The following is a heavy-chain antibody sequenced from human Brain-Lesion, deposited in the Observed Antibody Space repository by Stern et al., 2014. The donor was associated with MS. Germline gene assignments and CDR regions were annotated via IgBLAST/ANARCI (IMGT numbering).Heavy chain of an antibody. Sequence: QLQLQESGPGLVKPSETLSLTCTVSGGSISSSTYYWAWIRQPPGKGLEWIGNIYYSGFTYYNPSLQSRVTISVDMSKNPFSLKLSSVTAADTAIYYCARHDSVPRPSQLYSARDRGPGYFDYWGQGTLVTVSS. CDR3: ARHDSVPRPSQLYSARDRGPGYFDY. CDR1: GGSISSSTYY. V-gene: IGHV4-39*01. CDR2: IYYSGFT. D-gene: IGHD1-26*01. J-gene: IGHJ4*02.